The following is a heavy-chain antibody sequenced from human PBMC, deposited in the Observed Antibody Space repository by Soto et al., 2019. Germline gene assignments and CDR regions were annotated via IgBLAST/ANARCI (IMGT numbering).Heavy chain of an antibody. V-gene: IGHV3-23*01. CDR2: ISGSGANT. D-gene: IGHD5-18*01. J-gene: IGHJ4*02. CDR3: VRERSGYSYADS. Sequence: EVQLLESGGGLVQPGWSLRLSCAASGFTFSSYAMSWGRQAPGKGLEWVSAISGSGANTYYADSVKGRFTISRDNSKNTLYLQMNSLRAEDSAMYYCVRERSGYSYADSWGQGTLVTVSS. CDR1: GFTFSSYA.